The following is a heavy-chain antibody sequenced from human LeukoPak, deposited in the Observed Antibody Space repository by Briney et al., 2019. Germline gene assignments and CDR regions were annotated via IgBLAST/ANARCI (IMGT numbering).Heavy chain of an antibody. J-gene: IGHJ4*02. D-gene: IGHD1-1*01. CDR1: GFTSSSYW. CDR3: ASLEAVHVGY. CDR2: INSDGSST. Sequence: GGSLRLSCTASGFTSSSYWMHWVRQAPGKGLVWVSRINSDGSSTSYADSVKGRFTISRDNAKNTLYLQMNSLRAEDTAVYYCASLEAVHVGYWGQGTLVTVSS. V-gene: IGHV3-74*01.